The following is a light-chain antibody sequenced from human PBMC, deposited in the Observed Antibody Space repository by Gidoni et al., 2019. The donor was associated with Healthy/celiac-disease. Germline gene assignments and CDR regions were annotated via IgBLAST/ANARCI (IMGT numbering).Light chain of an antibody. J-gene: IGKJ3*01. CDR2: AAS. Sequence: EIQITHSPSSLSASVGDRVTITCRASQSISSYLNWYQQKPGKAPKLLIYAASSLLSGVPSRFSGSGSGTDFTLTISSLQPEDFATYYCQQSYSTPFTFGPGTKVEIK. CDR3: QQSYSTPFT. CDR1: QSISSY. V-gene: IGKV1-39*01.